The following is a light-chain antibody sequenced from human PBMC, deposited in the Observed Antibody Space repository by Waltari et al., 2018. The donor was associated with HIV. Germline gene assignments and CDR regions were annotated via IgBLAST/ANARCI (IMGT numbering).Light chain of an antibody. CDR3: QSADSIDSYRV. Sequence: SYELTQSPSVFVSPGQTARITCSGDALPKQYTSWYQQRPGQAPVLVIYKDTQRSSGIPERFAGASSGTTVTLTISGVQAEDEADYYCQSADSIDSYRVFGGGTRLTVL. V-gene: IGLV3-25*03. CDR2: KDT. J-gene: IGLJ3*02. CDR1: ALPKQY.